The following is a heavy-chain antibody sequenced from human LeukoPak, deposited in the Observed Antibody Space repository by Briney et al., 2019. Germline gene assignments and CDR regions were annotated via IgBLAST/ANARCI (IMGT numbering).Heavy chain of an antibody. V-gene: IGHV4-4*07. CDR2: IYTSGST. CDR3: ARENPYCTNGVCHFDY. J-gene: IGHJ4*02. CDR1: GGSISSYY. D-gene: IGHD2-8*01. Sequence: PSETLSLTCAVSGGSISSYYWSWIRQPAGKGLEWIGRIYTSGSTNYNPSLKSRLTMSVDTSKNHFSLKLSSETAADTAVYYCARENPYCTNGVCHFDYWGQGTLVTVSS.